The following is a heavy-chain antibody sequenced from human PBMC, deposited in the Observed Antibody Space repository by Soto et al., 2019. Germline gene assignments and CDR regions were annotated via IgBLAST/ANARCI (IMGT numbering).Heavy chain of an antibody. D-gene: IGHD1-7*01. Sequence: SVKVSCKASGGTFSSYAISWVRQAPGRGLEWMGGIIPIFGTANYAQKFQGRVTITADESTSTAYMELSSLRSEDTAVYYCARANTELTDTVPKGYYYYGLDVWGQGTTVTVSS. CDR3: ARANTELTDTVPKGYYYYGLDV. V-gene: IGHV1-69*13. J-gene: IGHJ6*02. CDR1: GGTFSSYA. CDR2: IIPIFGTA.